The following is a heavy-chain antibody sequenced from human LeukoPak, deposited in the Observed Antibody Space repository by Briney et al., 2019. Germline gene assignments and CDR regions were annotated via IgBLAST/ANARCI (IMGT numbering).Heavy chain of an antibody. Sequence: PGGSLRLSCAASGFTFSSYAMSWVRQAPGKGLERVSAISGSGSQTYYADSVKGRYTISRDSSKNTLYLQMNSLRAEDTAVYFCAKSRGYSRDGFDIWGQGTMVTVSS. CDR1: GFTFSSYA. V-gene: IGHV3-23*01. CDR3: AKSRGYSRDGFDI. D-gene: IGHD4-23*01. J-gene: IGHJ3*02. CDR2: ISGSGSQT.